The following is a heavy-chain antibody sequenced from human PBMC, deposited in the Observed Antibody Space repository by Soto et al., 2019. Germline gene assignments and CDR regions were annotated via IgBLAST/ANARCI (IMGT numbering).Heavy chain of an antibody. D-gene: IGHD3-10*01. CDR3: ARGLRGYTGYYFDY. Sequence: ASVKVSCKASGYTFTSYAMHWVRQAPGQRLEWMGWINAGNGNTKYSQKFQGRVTITRDTSASPAYMELSSLRSEDTAVYYCARGLRGYTGYYFDYWGQGTLVTVSS. V-gene: IGHV1-3*01. CDR2: INAGNGNT. J-gene: IGHJ4*02. CDR1: GYTFTSYA.